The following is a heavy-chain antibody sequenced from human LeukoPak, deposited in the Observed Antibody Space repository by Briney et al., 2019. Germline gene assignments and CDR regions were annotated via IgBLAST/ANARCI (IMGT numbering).Heavy chain of an antibody. Sequence: ASVKVSCKASGYTFTSYGISWLRQAPGQGLEWMGWISAYNGNTNYAQKLQGRVPMTTDTSTRTAYMELRSLRSDATAVYSCARDAQRGIGYWGQGTLVTVSS. CDR2: ISAYNGNT. V-gene: IGHV1-18*01. CDR3: ARDAQRGIGY. D-gene: IGHD6-25*01. J-gene: IGHJ4*02. CDR1: GYTFTSYG.